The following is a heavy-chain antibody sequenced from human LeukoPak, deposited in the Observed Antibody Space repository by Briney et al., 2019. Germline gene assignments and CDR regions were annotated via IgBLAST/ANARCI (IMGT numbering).Heavy chain of an antibody. CDR1: GFTFSSYA. J-gene: IGHJ4*02. V-gene: IGHV3-23*01. Sequence: GGSLRLSCAASGFTFSSYAMSWVRQAPGKGLEWVSAISGSGGSTYYADSVKGRFTISRDNSKNTLYLQMNSLRAEDTAVYYCAKGTAATVISYYFDYWGQGTLVTVSS. CDR3: AKGTAATVISYYFDY. D-gene: IGHD6-25*01. CDR2: ISGSGGST.